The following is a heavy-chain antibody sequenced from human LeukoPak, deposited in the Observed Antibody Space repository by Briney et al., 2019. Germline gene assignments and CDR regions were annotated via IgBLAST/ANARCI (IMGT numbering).Heavy chain of an antibody. CDR2: IISDGSTT. Sequence: GGSLRLSCAPSKFTHSILWMHWVRQAPGKGLVWVSRIISDGSTTSYADSVKGRFTISRDNAKDTLYLQMNSLRAEDTAVYYCAREDVDIAVAASGAFDIWGQGTMVTVSS. D-gene: IGHD6-19*01. V-gene: IGHV3-74*01. CDR1: KFTHSILW. J-gene: IGHJ3*02. CDR3: AREDVDIAVAASGAFDI.